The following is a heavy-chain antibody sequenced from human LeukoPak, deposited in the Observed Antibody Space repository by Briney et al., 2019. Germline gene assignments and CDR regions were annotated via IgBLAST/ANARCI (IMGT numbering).Heavy chain of an antibody. CDR3: ARGLYKNGWYYFDY. CDR1: GFTFSGYG. J-gene: IGHJ4*02. Sequence: GGSLRLSCAASGFTFSGYGIHWVRQAPGKGLEWVAFSSYDGSNKFYADSVKGRFTISRDNSENTLHLQMNSLKDEDTAVYYCARGLYKNGWYYFDYWGQGTLVTVSS. CDR2: SSYDGSNK. V-gene: IGHV3-33*01. D-gene: IGHD6-19*01.